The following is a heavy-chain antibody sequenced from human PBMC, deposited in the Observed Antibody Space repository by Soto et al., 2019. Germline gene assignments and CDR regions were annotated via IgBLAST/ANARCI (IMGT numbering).Heavy chain of an antibody. Sequence: SETLSLTCTVSGGSISSYYWSWIRQPPGKGLEWIGYVYYSGSTNYNPSLKSRVTISVDTSKNQFSLKLSSVTAADTAVYYCARSEPPGLYSSGWSNFDYWGQGTLVTVSS. D-gene: IGHD6-19*01. CDR3: ARSEPPGLYSSGWSNFDY. J-gene: IGHJ4*02. CDR1: GGSISSYY. V-gene: IGHV4-59*01. CDR2: VYYSGST.